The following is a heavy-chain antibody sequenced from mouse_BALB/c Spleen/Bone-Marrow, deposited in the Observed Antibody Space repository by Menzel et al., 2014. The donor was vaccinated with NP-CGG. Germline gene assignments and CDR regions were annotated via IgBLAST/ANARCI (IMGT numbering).Heavy chain of an antibody. J-gene: IGHJ4*01. CDR3: ARSYDYDGNYAMDY. CDR2: IYPGNVNT. Sequence: VKVVESGPELVKPGASVRISCKASGYTFTSYYIHWVKQRPGQGLEWIGWIYPGNVNTKYNEKFKGKATLTADKSSSTAYMQDSSPTSEDSAVYFCARSYDYDGNYAMDYWGQGTSVTVSS. CDR1: GYTFTSYY. V-gene: IGHV1S56*01. D-gene: IGHD2-4*01.